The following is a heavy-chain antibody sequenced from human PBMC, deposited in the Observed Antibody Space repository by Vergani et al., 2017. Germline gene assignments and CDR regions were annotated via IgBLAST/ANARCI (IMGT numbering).Heavy chain of an antibody. CDR3: ARGPLRPLLRLLEWLPAFFDY. CDR2: IKHSGST. D-gene: IGHD3-3*01. J-gene: IGHJ4*02. V-gene: IGHV4-34*01. Sequence: QVQLQQWGAGLLKPSETLSLTCAVYGGSFSGYYWSWIRQPPGKGLEWIGDIKHSGSTNYNPSLKSRVTISVDTSENQFSLKLSSVTAADTAVYYCARGPLRPLLRLLEWLPAFFDYWGQGTLVTVSS. CDR1: GGSFSGYY.